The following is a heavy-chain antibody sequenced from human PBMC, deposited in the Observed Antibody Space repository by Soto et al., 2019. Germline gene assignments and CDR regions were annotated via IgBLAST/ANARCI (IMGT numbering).Heavy chain of an antibody. CDR2: MNPNSGNT. CDR1: VYTFTSYD. Sequence: QVQLVQSGAEVKKPGASVKVSCKDSVYTFTSYDINWVRQATGQGLERMGWMNPNSGNTGYPQKFQGRVTMTRNTSLSTAYMELSSLGSEYTAVYYCAREKTSYGMDVCGQGTTVTVSS. CDR3: AREKTSYGMDV. J-gene: IGHJ6*02. V-gene: IGHV1-8*01.